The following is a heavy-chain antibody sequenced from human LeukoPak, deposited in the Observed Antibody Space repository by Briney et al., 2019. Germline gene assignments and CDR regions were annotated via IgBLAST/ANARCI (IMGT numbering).Heavy chain of an antibody. CDR3: ARSRDTAMVTTRELGY. CDR1: GYSISSGYY. Sequence: SETLSLTCTVSGYSISSGYYWGWIRQPPGKGLEWIGSIYHSGSTYYNPSLKSRVTISVDTSKNQFSLKLSSVTAADTAVYYCARSRDTAMVTTRELGYWGQGTLVTVSS. D-gene: IGHD5-18*01. V-gene: IGHV4-38-2*02. J-gene: IGHJ4*02. CDR2: IYHSGST.